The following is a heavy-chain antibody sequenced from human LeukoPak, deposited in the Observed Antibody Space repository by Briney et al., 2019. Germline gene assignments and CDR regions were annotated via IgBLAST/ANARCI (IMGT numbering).Heavy chain of an antibody. D-gene: IGHD4-11*01. Sequence: GGSLRLSCATSGFTFGNYWMSWVRQAPGKGLEWVAKIKQDGSDKYYVDSVRGRFTIPRDNAKDSVSLQMNNLRAEDTAVYYCARDKGTVTPRGYYYYMDVWGRGTSVTVSS. J-gene: IGHJ6*03. CDR1: GFTFGNYW. CDR3: ARDKGTVTPRGYYYYMDV. CDR2: IKQDGSDK. V-gene: IGHV3-7*01.